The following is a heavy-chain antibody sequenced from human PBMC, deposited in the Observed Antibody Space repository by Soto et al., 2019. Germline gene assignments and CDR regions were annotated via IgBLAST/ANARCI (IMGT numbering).Heavy chain of an antibody. V-gene: IGHV3-7*01. CDR2: IKQDGSEK. Sequence: GGSLRLSCAASGFTFSSYWMSWVRQAPGKGLEWVANIKQDGSEKYYVDSVKGRFTISRDNAKNSLYLQMNSLRAEDTAVYYCARNHGDSLTNDAFDIWGQGTMVTVSS. J-gene: IGHJ3*02. CDR1: GFTFSSYW. CDR3: ARNHGDSLTNDAFDI. D-gene: IGHD4-17*01.